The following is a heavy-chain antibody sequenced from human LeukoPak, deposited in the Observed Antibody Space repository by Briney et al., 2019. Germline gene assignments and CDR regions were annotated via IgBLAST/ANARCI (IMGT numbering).Heavy chain of an antibody. J-gene: IGHJ4*02. V-gene: IGHV3-30*04. CDR3: ARVGGSYLHYFFDY. D-gene: IGHD1-26*01. CDR1: GFTFSSYA. CDR2: ISYDGSNK. Sequence: GRSLRLFCAASGFTFSSYAMHWVRQAPGKGLEWVAVISYDGSNKYYADSVKGRFTISRDNSKNTLYLQMDSLRAEDTAVYYCARVGGSYLHYFFDYWGQGTLVTVSS.